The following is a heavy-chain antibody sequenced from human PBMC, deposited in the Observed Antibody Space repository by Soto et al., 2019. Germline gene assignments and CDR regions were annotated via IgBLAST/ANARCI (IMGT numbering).Heavy chain of an antibody. CDR3: ARGGYDSSGYSNRTFDY. Sequence: PSVKVSCKASGGTFSSYAISWVRQAPGQGLEWMGGIIPIFGTANYAQKFQGRVTITADESTSTAYMELSSLRSEDTAVYYCARGGYDSSGYSNRTFDYWGQGTLVTVSS. D-gene: IGHD3-22*01. J-gene: IGHJ4*02. CDR1: GGTFSSYA. V-gene: IGHV1-69*13. CDR2: IIPIFGTA.